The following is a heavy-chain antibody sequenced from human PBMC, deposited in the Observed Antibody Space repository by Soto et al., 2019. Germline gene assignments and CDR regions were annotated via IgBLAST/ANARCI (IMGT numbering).Heavy chain of an antibody. V-gene: IGHV1-69*13. CDR3: ARAKTPNPDDYGDHGGYYYGMDV. CDR1: GGTFSSYA. D-gene: IGHD4-17*01. Sequence: ASVKVSCKASGGTFSSYAISWVRQAPGQGLEWMGGIIPIFGTANYAQKFQGRVTITADESTSTAYMELSSLRSEDTAVYYCARAKTPNPDDYGDHGGYYYGMDVWGQGTTVTVSS. CDR2: IIPIFGTA. J-gene: IGHJ6*02.